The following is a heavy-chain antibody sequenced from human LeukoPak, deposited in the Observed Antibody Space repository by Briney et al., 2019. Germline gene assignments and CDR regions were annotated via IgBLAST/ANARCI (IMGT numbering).Heavy chain of an antibody. CDR2: IYYSGST. Sequence: SETLSLTCTVSGGSISSGGYYWSWIRQHPGKGLEWIVYIYYSGSTYYNPSLKSRVTISVDTSKNQFSLKLSSVTAADTAVYYCARVSTHCSSTSCYRAFDIWGQGTMVTVSS. V-gene: IGHV4-31*03. J-gene: IGHJ3*02. CDR3: ARVSTHCSSTSCYRAFDI. D-gene: IGHD2-2*01. CDR1: GGSISSGGYY.